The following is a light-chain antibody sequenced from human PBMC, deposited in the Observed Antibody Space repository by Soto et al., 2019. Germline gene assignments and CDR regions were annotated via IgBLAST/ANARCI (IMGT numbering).Light chain of an antibody. CDR3: CSFAGSSTYV. Sequence: QSVLTQPASVSWSPGQSITISCTGTSSDVGSYNLVSWYQQHPGKAPKLMIYEVNKRPSGVSNRFSGSKSGNTASLTISGLQAEDEADYYCCSFAGSSTYVFGAGTKVTVL. J-gene: IGLJ1*01. CDR2: EVN. V-gene: IGLV2-23*02. CDR1: SSDVGSYNL.